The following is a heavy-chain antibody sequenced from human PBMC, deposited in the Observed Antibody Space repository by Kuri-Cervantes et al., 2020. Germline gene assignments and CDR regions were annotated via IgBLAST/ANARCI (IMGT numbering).Heavy chain of an antibody. D-gene: IGHD3-10*01. CDR3: ARQRTYYYGSGSYFNWFDP. V-gene: IGHV4-34*01. CDR1: GGSFSGHY. CDR2: INHSGST. Sequence: SETLSLTCAVYGGSFSGHYWSWIRQPPGKGLEWIGEINHSGSTYYDPSLKSRVTISIDSSKNQFSLKLSSVTAADTAVYYCARQRTYYYGSGSYFNWFDPWGQGTLVTVSS. J-gene: IGHJ5*02.